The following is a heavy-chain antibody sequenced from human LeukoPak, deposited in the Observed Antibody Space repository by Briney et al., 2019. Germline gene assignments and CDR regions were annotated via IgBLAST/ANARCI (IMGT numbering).Heavy chain of an antibody. D-gene: IGHD3-9*01. V-gene: IGHV3-21*01. Sequence: PGGSLRLSCAASGFTFSSYSMNWVRQAPGKGLEWVSSISSSSSYIYYADSVKGRFTISRDNAKNSLYLQMNSLRAEDTAVYYCARGVEDILTGYAPYFDYWGQGTLVTVSS. CDR2: ISSSSSYI. CDR1: GFTFSSYS. CDR3: ARGVEDILTGYAPYFDY. J-gene: IGHJ4*02.